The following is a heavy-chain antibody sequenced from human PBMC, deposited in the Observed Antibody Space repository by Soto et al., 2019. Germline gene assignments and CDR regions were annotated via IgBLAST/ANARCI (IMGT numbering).Heavy chain of an antibody. D-gene: IGHD1-7*01. J-gene: IGHJ6*02. CDR3: AREGITGTTVGGMDV. Sequence: SSVKFSCKASGYPFTGYYMHWVRQAPGQGLEWMGWINPNSGGTNYAQKFQGWVTMTRDTSISTAYMELSRLRSDDTAVYYCAREGITGTTVGGMDVWGQGTTVTVTS. CDR1: GYPFTGYY. V-gene: IGHV1-2*04. CDR2: INPNSGGT.